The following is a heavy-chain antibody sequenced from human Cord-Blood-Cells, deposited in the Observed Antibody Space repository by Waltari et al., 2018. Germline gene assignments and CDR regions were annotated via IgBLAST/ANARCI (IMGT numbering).Heavy chain of an antibody. Sequence: QVQLQQWGAGLLKPSETLSTTCAVYGGSFIGYYCCWIRQPPGKGLEWIGEINHVGSTNYAPSLKSRSTISVDTSKNQFSLKLRAVAAGDTAVYYCARGVTDSGYDYDFDYWGQGTLVTVSS. V-gene: IGHV4-34*01. D-gene: IGHD5-12*01. J-gene: IGHJ4*02. CDR1: GGSFIGYY. CDR2: INHVGST. CDR3: ARGVTDSGYDYDFDY.